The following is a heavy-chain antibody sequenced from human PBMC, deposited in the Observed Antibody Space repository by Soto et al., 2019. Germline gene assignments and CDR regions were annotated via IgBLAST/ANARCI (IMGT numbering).Heavy chain of an antibody. Sequence: ASVKVSCKVSGYTLTELSMHWVRQAPGKGLEWMGGFDPEDGETIYAQKFQGRVTMTEDTSTDTAYMEMSSLRSEDTAVYYYETGRIYGSGSYFVKGWFDPWGQGTLVTVSS. J-gene: IGHJ5*02. CDR3: ETGRIYGSGSYFVKGWFDP. D-gene: IGHD3-10*01. V-gene: IGHV1-24*01. CDR2: FDPEDGET. CDR1: GYTLTELS.